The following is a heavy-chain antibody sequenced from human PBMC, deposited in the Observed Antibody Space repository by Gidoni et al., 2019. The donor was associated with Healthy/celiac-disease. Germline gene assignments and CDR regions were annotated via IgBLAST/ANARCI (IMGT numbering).Heavy chain of an antibody. CDR3: AHFFGGGSLDAFDI. D-gene: IGHD1-26*01. V-gene: IGHV2-5*01. CDR1: GFSLSTSGVG. J-gene: IGHJ3*02. CDR2: IYWNADK. Sequence: QITLKESGPTLVKPTQTPTLTCTLSGFSLSTSGVGVGWIRQPPGKALEWLALIYWNADKRYSPSLKSRLTITKDTSKNQVVLTMTNMDPVDTATYYCAHFFGGGSLDAFDIWGQGTMVTVSS.